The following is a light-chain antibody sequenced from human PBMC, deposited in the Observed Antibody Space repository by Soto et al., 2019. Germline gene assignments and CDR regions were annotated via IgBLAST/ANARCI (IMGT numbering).Light chain of an antibody. Sequence: DVQMTQSPSSLSASVGDRVTITCRASQDINSYLAWYQQKPGNAPKSLIYAASSLQAGVPSRFSGSESGTDFTLTISNLQPEDSATYYCQQYNIYPLTCGGRTKVEIK. V-gene: IGKV1D-16*01. CDR1: QDINSY. CDR3: QQYNIYPLT. CDR2: AAS. J-gene: IGKJ4*01.